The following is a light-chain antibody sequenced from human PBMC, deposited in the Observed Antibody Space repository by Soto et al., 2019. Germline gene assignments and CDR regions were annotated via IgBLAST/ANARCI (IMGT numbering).Light chain of an antibody. V-gene: IGKV3-11*01. J-gene: IGKJ5*01. Sequence: VVLTQSPDTLSLSPGERATLPCRASRSVSSFLAWYQQKPGQAPRLLIYDASNRATGIPARFSGSGSGTDFTLTISSLEPEDFAVYYCQQRSNWPITFGQGTRLEIK. CDR1: RSVSSF. CDR3: QQRSNWPIT. CDR2: DAS.